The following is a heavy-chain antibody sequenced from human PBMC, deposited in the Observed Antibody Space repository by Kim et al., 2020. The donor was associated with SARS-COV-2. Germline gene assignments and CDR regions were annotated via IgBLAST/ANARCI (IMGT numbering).Heavy chain of an antibody. D-gene: IGHD3-16*01. CDR2: INVDGSST. V-gene: IGHV3-74*01. Sequence: GGSLRLSCAASGFTFRNYWMHWVRQAPGKGLVWVSRINVDGSSTDYADSVKGRFTTSRDNAESTLYLQMNSLRAEDTAVYYCVRTGDIRNDYWGQGTLVTVSS. CDR3: VRTGDIRNDY. J-gene: IGHJ4*02. CDR1: GFTFRNYW.